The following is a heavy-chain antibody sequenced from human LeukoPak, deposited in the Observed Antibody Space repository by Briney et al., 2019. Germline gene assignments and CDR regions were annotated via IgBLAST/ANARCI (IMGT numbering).Heavy chain of an antibody. CDR3: ARAGVAGPWYFDL. V-gene: IGHV4-39*07. CDR2: IYYSGST. Sequence: SETLSLTCTVSGGSISSSSYYWGWIRQPPGKGLEWIGSIYYSGSTYYNPSLKSRVTISVDTSKNQFSLKLSSVTAADTAVYYCARAGVAGPWYFDLWGRGTLVTVSS. J-gene: IGHJ2*01. CDR1: GGSISSSSYY. D-gene: IGHD6-19*01.